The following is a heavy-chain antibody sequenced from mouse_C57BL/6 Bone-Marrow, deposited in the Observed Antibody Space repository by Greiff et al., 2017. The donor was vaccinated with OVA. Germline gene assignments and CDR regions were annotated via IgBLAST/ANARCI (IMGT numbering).Heavy chain of an antibody. V-gene: IGHV1-56*01. Sequence: VQLQQSGPELVRPGASVKISCKAPGYTFTRHWMQWVRQRPGQGLEWIGEIFPGSGSTYYNEKFKGKATLTVDTSSSTAYMQLSSLTSEDSAVYFCARRSPDYYGLGYFDVWGTGTTVTVSS. CDR2: IFPGSGST. CDR1: GYTFTRHW. J-gene: IGHJ1*03. D-gene: IGHD1-1*01. CDR3: ARRSPDYYGLGYFDV.